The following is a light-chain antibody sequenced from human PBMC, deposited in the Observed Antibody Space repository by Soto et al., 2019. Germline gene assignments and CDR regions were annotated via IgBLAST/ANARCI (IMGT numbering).Light chain of an antibody. Sequence: EIVLTQSPGTLSLSPGERATLSCRASQSVSSSFLAWYQQKPGQPPRLLIYGTSSRATGIPETFSGSGSGTDFTLTISRLEPEDFAVYYCQHYRSSWTFGRGTKVEVK. J-gene: IGKJ1*01. V-gene: IGKV3-20*01. CDR3: QHYRSSWT. CDR1: QSVSSSF. CDR2: GTS.